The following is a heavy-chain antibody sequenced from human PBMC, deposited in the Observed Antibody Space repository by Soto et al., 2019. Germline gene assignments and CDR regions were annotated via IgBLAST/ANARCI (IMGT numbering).Heavy chain of an antibody. V-gene: IGHV1-18*01. CDR2: ISAYNGNT. Sequence: ASVKVSCKASGYTFTSYCISWVRQAPGQGLEWMGWISAYNGNTNYAQKLQGRVTMTTDTSTSTAYMELRSLRSDDTAVYYCARDQYDFWSGYPLFRYYYYYYGMDVWGQGTTVTVSS. J-gene: IGHJ6*02. D-gene: IGHD3-3*01. CDR3: ARDQYDFWSGYPLFRYYYYYYGMDV. CDR1: GYTFTSYC.